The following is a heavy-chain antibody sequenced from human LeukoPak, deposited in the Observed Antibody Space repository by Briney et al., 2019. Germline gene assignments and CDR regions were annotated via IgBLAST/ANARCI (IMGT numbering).Heavy chain of an antibody. V-gene: IGHV1-2*02. CDR1: GYTFTGYY. Sequence: ASVKVSCKASGYTFTGYYMHWVRQAPGQGLEWMGWINPNSGGTNYAQKFQGRVTMTRDTSISTAYMELSRLRSDDTAVYYCARDRIFGVVPLDYWGQGTLVTVSS. J-gene: IGHJ4*02. CDR2: INPNSGGT. CDR3: ARDRIFGVVPLDY. D-gene: IGHD3-3*02.